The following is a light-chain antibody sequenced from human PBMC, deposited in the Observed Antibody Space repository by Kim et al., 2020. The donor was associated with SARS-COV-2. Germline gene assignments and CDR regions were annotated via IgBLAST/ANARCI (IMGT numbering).Light chain of an antibody. CDR1: QSVSSSY. J-gene: IGKJ4*01. V-gene: IGKV3-20*01. CDR2: GAS. CDR3: QQYGPLT. Sequence: SLAPGERATRSCRASQSVSSSYLAWYQQKPGQAPRLLIYGASSRATGIPDRFSGSGSGTDFTLTISRLEPEDFAVYYCQQYGPLTFGGGTKVDIK.